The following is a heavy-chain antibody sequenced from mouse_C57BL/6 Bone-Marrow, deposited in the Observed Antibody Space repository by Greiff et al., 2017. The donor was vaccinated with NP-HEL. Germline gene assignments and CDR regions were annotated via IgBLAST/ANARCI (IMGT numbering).Heavy chain of an antibody. J-gene: IGHJ2*01. CDR2: IYPGDGDT. CDR3: ARWDYYGSGVLY. CDR1: GYAFSSSW. D-gene: IGHD1-1*01. V-gene: IGHV1-82*01. Sequence: QVQLKQSGPELVKPGASVKISCKASGYAFSSSWMNWVKQRPGKGLEWIGRIYPGDGDTNYNGKFKGKATLTADKSSSTAYMQLSSLTSEDSAVYFCARWDYYGSGVLYWGQGTTLTVSS.